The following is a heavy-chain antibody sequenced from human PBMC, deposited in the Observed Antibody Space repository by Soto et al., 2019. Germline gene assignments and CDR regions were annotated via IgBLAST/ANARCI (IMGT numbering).Heavy chain of an antibody. CDR3: ARGLGAVAVGSAFDI. Sequence: PGGSLRLSCVASGSTFSSDVMSWVRQAPGKGLEWVSGISGGTTYYADSVQGRFTISRDDFKNTLFLQMNSLRAEDTAVYRCARGLGAVAVGSAFDIWGQGTMVTVSS. CDR2: ISGGTT. J-gene: IGHJ3*02. D-gene: IGHD6-19*01. CDR1: GSTFSSDV. V-gene: IGHV3-23*01.